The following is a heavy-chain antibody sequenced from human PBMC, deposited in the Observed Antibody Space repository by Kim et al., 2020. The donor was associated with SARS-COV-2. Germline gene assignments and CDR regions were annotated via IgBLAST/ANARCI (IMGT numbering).Heavy chain of an antibody. Sequence: GGSLRLSCAASGFTFSSYSMNWVRQAPGKGLEWVSSISSSSSYIYYADSVKGRFTISRDNAKNSLYLQMNSLRAEDTAVYYCARDHPIAAAGEGYWGQGTLVTVSS. CDR1: GFTFSSYS. D-gene: IGHD6-13*01. V-gene: IGHV3-21*01. CDR2: ISSSSSYI. CDR3: ARDHPIAAAGEGY. J-gene: IGHJ4*02.